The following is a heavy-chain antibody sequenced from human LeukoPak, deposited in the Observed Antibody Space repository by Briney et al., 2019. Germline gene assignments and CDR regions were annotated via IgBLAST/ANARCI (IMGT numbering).Heavy chain of an antibody. CDR3: ARSRGSWNYNDY. J-gene: IGHJ4*02. CDR1: GGTFSSYA. Sequence: SVKVSCKASGGTFSSYAISWVRQAPGQGLEWMGGIIPIFGTANYAQKFQGRVTITTDESTSTAYMELSSLRSEDTAVYYCARSRGSWNYNDYWGQGTLVTVSS. D-gene: IGHD1-7*01. V-gene: IGHV1-69*05. CDR2: IIPIFGTA.